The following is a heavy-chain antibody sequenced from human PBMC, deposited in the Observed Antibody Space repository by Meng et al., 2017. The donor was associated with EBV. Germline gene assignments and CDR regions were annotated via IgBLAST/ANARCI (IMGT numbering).Heavy chain of an antibody. V-gene: IGHV1-69*01. CDR2: FLPRLGAP. J-gene: IGHJ4*02. CDR3: ASESGRGYTPDY. Sequence: QVSVVQAAAEVKRPGSSGKVSCKTSGGPFRYYAISWVRQAPGQGLEWLGGFLPRLGAPNYAQKFHGRVKITADESTSTHYMDLSSLRSEDTAIYYCASESGRGYTPDYWGQGTLVTVSS. D-gene: IGHD3-10*01. CDR1: GGPFRYYA.